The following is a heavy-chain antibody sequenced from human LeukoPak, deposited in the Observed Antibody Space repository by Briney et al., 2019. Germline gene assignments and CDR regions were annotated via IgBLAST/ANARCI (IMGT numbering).Heavy chain of an antibody. CDR2: ISSNGGST. D-gene: IGHD2-2*01. CDR3: VLSWSSTSPDSDHYYGMDV. Sequence: GGSLRLSCSASGFTFSSYAMHWVRQAPGKGLEYVSAISSNGGSTYYADSVKGRFTISRDNSKNTLYLQMSSLRAEDTAVYYCVLSWSSTSPDSDHYYGMDVWDKGTTVTVSS. V-gene: IGHV3-64D*06. J-gene: IGHJ6*04. CDR1: GFTFSSYA.